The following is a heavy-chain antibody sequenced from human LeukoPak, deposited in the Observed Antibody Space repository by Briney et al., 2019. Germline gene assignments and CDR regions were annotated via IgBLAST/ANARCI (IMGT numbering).Heavy chain of an antibody. J-gene: IGHJ4*02. D-gene: IGHD3-22*01. CDR2: ISGNSGSI. CDR1: GFTFDDYA. V-gene: IGHV3-9*01. Sequence: GGSLRLSCAASGFTFDDYAMHWVRKAPGKGLEWVSGISGNSGSIGYADSVKGRFTISRDNAKNSLYLQMNSLRAEDTALYYCAKDATLYYYYDSSGYYYDYWGQGTLVTVSS. CDR3: AKDATLYYYYDSSGYYYDY.